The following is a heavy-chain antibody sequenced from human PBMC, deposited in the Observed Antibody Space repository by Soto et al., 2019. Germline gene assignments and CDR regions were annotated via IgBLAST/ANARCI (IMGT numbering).Heavy chain of an antibody. Sequence: TSETLSLTCAVYGGSFSGYYWSWIRQPPGKGLEWIGEINHSGSTNYNPSLKSRVTISVDTSKNQFSLKLSSVTAADTAVYYCARRVVTGNIPRTSDYNWFDPWGQGTLVTVSS. CDR3: ARRVVTGNIPRTSDYNWFDP. CDR2: INHSGST. CDR1: GGSFSGYY. V-gene: IGHV4-34*01. J-gene: IGHJ5*02. D-gene: IGHD1-20*01.